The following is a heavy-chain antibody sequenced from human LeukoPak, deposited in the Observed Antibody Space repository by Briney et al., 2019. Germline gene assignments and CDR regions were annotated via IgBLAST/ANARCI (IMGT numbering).Heavy chain of an antibody. CDR2: IYMSGST. V-gene: IGHV4-61*02. CDR3: ARHVITMVRGVSTHYYYYMDV. CDR1: GGSISSGSYY. J-gene: IGHJ6*03. D-gene: IGHD3-10*01. Sequence: TLSLTCTVSGGSISSGSYYWHWIRQPAGKGLEWIGRIYMSGSTNYNPSLKSRVTISVDTSKNQFSLNLSSVTAADTAVYYCARHVITMVRGVSTHYYYYMDVWGKGTTVTVSS.